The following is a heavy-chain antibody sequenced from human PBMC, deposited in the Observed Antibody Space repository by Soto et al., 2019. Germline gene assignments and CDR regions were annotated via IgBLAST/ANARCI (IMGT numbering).Heavy chain of an antibody. CDR2: FDPEDGET. J-gene: IGHJ4*02. V-gene: IGHV1-24*01. D-gene: IGHD3-22*01. CDR1: GYTLTELS. CDR3: ATGTYYDSSGSN. Sequence: ASVKVSCKVSGYTLTELSMHWVRQAPGKGLEWMGGFDPEDGETIYAQKFQGRVTMTEDTSTDTAYMELSSLRSEDTAVHYCATGTYYDSSGSNWGQGTLVTVSS.